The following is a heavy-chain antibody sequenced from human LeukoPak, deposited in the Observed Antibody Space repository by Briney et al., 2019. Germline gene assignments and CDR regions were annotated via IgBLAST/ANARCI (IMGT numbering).Heavy chain of an antibody. CDR3: ARGYNYGAHYWFDY. D-gene: IGHD5-18*01. J-gene: IGHJ4*02. Sequence: SETLSLTXTVSDGSINIYYWSWIRQSPGKGLEWIGYIYNSGSTTYNPSLRRRVTISMDTSKIQFSLRLTSVTAADTAMYYCARGYNYGAHYWFDYWGQGTLVTVSS. V-gene: IGHV4-59*01. CDR1: DGSINIYY. CDR2: IYNSGST.